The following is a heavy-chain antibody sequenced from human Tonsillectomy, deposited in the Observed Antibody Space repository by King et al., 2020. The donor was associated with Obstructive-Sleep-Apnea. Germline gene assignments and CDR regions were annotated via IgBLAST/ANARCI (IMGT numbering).Heavy chain of an antibody. J-gene: IGHJ1*01. CDR2: ISYDGSNK. CDR1: GFTFCSYA. CDR3: ARAHSSSWYGYFQH. Sequence: VQLVESGGGVVQPGRSLRLSCAASGFTFCSYAMHWVRQAPGKGLEWVAVISYDGSNKYYADSVKGRFTISRDNSKNTLYLQMNSLRAEDTAVYYCARAHSSSWYGYFQHWGQGTLVTVSS. D-gene: IGHD6-13*01. V-gene: IGHV3-30*04.